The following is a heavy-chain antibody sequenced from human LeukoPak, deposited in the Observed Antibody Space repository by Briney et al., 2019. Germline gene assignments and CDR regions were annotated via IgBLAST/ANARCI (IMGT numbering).Heavy chain of an antibody. CDR3: ARVGHDFWSGYSNWFDP. Sequence: ASVKVSCKASGYTFTSYGISWVRQAPGQGLEWMGWISAYNGNTNYAQKLQGRVTMTTDTSTSTAYMELRSLRSDDTAVYYCARVGHDFWSGYSNWFDPWGQGTLVTVSS. J-gene: IGHJ5*02. D-gene: IGHD3-3*01. CDR1: GYTFTSYG. V-gene: IGHV1-18*01. CDR2: ISAYNGNT.